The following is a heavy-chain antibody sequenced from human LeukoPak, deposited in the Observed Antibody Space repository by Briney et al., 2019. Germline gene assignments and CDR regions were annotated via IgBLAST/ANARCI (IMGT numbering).Heavy chain of an antibody. Sequence: ASVKVSCKASGGTFSSYAISWVRQAPGQGLEWMGWISAYNGNTNYAQKLQGRVTMTTDTSTSTAYMELRSLRSDDTAVYYCARDWGGAYDYWGQGTLVTVSS. D-gene: IGHD3-16*01. CDR3: ARDWGGAYDY. CDR2: ISAYNGNT. V-gene: IGHV1-18*01. CDR1: GGTFSSYA. J-gene: IGHJ4*02.